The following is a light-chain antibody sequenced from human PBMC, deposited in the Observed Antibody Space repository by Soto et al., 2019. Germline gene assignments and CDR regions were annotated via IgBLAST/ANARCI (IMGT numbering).Light chain of an antibody. CDR2: SID. Sequence: QTVVTQEPSLTVSPGGTVTLTCAASTGAVTSGYYPNWFQQKPGQPPRALIYSIDKKHSGTPARVSGSRLGGKAALTLSGVQPEDEAEYYGLRWKGGAYVFGAGNKVTVL. V-gene: IGLV7-43*01. CDR3: LRWKGGAYV. CDR1: TGAVTSGYY. J-gene: IGLJ1*01.